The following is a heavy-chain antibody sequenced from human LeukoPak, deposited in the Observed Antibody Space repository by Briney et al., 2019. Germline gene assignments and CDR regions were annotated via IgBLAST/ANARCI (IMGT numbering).Heavy chain of an antibody. CDR2: INGGGGST. V-gene: IGHV3-23*01. CDR1: GFTFSSYG. Sequence: PGGSLRLSCAASGFTFSSYGMSWVRQAPGKGLEWVSGINGGGGSTYYADSVKGRFTISRDNSKNTLYLQMNSLRAEDTAVYYCAKGVRGWSTFDYWGQGTLVTVSS. CDR3: AKGVRGWSTFDY. J-gene: IGHJ4*02. D-gene: IGHD6-19*01.